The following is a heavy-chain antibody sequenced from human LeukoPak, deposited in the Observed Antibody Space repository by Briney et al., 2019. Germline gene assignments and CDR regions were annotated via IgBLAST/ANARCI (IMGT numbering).Heavy chain of an antibody. Sequence: PSETLSLTCAVYGGSFSGYYWSWIRQPPGKGLEWIGEINHSGSTNYNPSLKSRVTISVDTSKNQFSLKPSSVTAADTAVYYCARADHVYNWFDPWGQGTLVTVSS. CDR1: GGSFSGYY. CDR2: INHSGST. CDR3: ARADHVYNWFDP. V-gene: IGHV4-34*01. J-gene: IGHJ5*02.